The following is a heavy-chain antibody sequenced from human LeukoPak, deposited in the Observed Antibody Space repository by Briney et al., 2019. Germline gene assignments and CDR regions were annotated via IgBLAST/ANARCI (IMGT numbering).Heavy chain of an antibody. CDR2: IYYSGST. CDR1: GGSISSGDYY. CDR3: ASYHSNPNDAFDI. J-gene: IGHJ3*02. Sequence: PSQTLSLTCTVSGGSISSGDYYWSWIRQPPGKGLEWIGYIYYSGSTYYNPSLKSRVTISVDTSKNQFSLELSSVTAADTAVYYSASYHSNPNDAFDIWGQGTMVTVSS. V-gene: IGHV4-30-4*08. D-gene: IGHD4-11*01.